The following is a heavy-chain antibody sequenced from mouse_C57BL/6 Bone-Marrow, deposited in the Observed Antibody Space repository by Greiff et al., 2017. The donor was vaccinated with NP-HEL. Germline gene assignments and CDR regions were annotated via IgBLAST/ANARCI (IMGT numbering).Heavy chain of an antibody. V-gene: IGHV1-47*01. D-gene: IGHD1-1*01. Sequence: QVQLKESGAELVKPGASVKMSCKASGYTFTTYPIEWMKQNHGKSLEWIGNFHPYNDDTKYNEKFKGKATLTVEKSSSTVYLELSRLTSDDSAVYYCARYDGSRGYFDYWGQGTTLTVSS. CDR3: ARYDGSRGYFDY. J-gene: IGHJ2*01. CDR2: FHPYNDDT. CDR1: GYTFTTYP.